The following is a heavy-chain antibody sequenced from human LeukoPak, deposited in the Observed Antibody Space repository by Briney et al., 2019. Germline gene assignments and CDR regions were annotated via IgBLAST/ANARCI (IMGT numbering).Heavy chain of an antibody. CDR3: ARTLEGEFLDY. V-gene: IGHV4-61*01. D-gene: IGHD3-16*01. J-gene: IGHJ4*02. Sequence: SETLSLTCTVSGGSVSSGSYYWSWIRQPPGKGLEWIGYIYYSGSTNYNPSLKSRATISVDTSKNQFSLKLSSVTAADTAVYYCARTLEGEFLDYWGQGTLVTVSS. CDR2: IYYSGST. CDR1: GGSVSSGSYY.